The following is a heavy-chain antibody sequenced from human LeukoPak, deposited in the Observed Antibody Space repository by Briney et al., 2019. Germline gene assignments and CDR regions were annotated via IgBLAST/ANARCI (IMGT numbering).Heavy chain of an antibody. V-gene: IGHV4-38-2*02. CDR1: GYSLITGKD. CDR3: ARAMSIAGRLQTIFDY. D-gene: IGHD6-6*01. J-gene: IGHJ4*02. Sequence: SETLSLTCTVPGYSLITGKDWDWSGRLPGKGRGWSRPLVHGGSTYYNPSLKSRVTMSVDTSKNQFSLNLTSVTAAATAVYYCARAMSIAGRLQTIFDYWGQGTLVTVSS. CDR2: LVHGGST.